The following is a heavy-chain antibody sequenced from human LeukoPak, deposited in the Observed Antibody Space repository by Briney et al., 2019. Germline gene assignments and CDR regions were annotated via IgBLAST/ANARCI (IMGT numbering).Heavy chain of an antibody. V-gene: IGHV3-74*01. J-gene: IGHJ4*02. CDR1: GFTFSSYW. D-gene: IGHD5-24*01. CDR2: INTDGSFT. Sequence: PGGSLRLSCAASGFTFSSYWMHWVRQAPGKGLVWVSRINTDGSFTNYADSVKGRFTISRDNAKNTLYLQMNSLRAEDTAVYYCARHRDGYNIDYWGQGTLVTVSS. CDR3: ARHRDGYNIDY.